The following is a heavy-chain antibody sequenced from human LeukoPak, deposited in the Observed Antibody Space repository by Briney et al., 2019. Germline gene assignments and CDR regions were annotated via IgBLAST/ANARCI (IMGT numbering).Heavy chain of an antibody. V-gene: IGHV4-59*01. CDR1: GGSISSYY. CDR2: IYTSGST. CDR3: ARNTGYHYAYFDY. J-gene: IGHJ4*02. D-gene: IGHD3-22*01. Sequence: PSETLSLTCTVSGGSISSYYWSWIRQPPGEGQEWIGYIYTSGSTNYNPSLKSRVTISVDTSKNQFSLKLTSVTAADTAVYYCARNTGYHYAYFDYWGQGTLVTVSS.